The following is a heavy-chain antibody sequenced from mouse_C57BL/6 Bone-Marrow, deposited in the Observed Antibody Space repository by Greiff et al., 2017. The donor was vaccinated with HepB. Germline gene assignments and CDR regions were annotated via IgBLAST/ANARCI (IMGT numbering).Heavy chain of an antibody. J-gene: IGHJ3*01. CDR2: ISYDGSN. CDR3: ARDDGYSAWFAY. Sequence: ESGPGLVKPSQSLSLTCSVTGYSITSGYYWNWIRQFPGNKLEWMGYISYDGSNNYNPSLKNRISITRDTSKNQFFLKLNSVTTEDTATYHCARDDGYSAWFAYWGQGTLVTVSA. V-gene: IGHV3-6*01. CDR1: GYSITSGYY. D-gene: IGHD2-3*01.